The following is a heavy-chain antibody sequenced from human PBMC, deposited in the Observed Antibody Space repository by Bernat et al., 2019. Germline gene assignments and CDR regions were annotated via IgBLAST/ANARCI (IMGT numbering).Heavy chain of an antibody. Sequence: EVQLVESGGGLVKPGGSLRLSCAASGFTFSNAWMNWVRQAPGKGLEWVGRIKSKTDGGTTDYAAPVKGRFTISRDDSKNTLYLQMNSLKTEDTAVYYCTTDRRNYDFWSGYYQFDYWGQGTLVIVSS. CDR3: TTDRRNYDFWSGYYQFDY. V-gene: IGHV3-15*07. D-gene: IGHD3-3*01. CDR1: GFTFSNAW. J-gene: IGHJ4*02. CDR2: IKSKTDGGTT.